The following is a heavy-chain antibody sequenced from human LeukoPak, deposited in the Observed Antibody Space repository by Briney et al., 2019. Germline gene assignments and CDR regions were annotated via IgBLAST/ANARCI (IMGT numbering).Heavy chain of an antibody. CDR1: GYTFTSYG. V-gene: IGHV1-18*01. CDR2: ISAYNGNT. D-gene: IGHD3-10*01. J-gene: IGHJ4*02. Sequence: GASVKVSCKASGYTFTSYGISWVRQAPGQGLEWMGWISAYNGNTNYAQKLQDRVTMTTDTSTSTAYMELRSLRSDDTAVYYCATRLELWSREDYWGQGTLVTVSS. CDR3: ATRLELWSREDY.